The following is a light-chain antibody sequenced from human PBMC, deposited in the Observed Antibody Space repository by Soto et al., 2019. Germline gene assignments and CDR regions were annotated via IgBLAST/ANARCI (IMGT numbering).Light chain of an antibody. V-gene: IGLV2-14*01. Sequence: QSVLTQPASVSGSPGQSITISCTGTSSDVGGYNYVSWYQQHPGKAPKLMIYDVSNRPSGVSNRFSGAKSGNTASLTISGLQAEDEADYDCSSYTRSSTLVVFGGGTKLTVL. J-gene: IGLJ2*01. CDR1: SSDVGGYNY. CDR3: SSYTRSSTLVV. CDR2: DVS.